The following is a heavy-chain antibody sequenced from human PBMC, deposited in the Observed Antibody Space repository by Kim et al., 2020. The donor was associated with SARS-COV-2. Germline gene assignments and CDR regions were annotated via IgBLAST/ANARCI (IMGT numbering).Heavy chain of an antibody. V-gene: IGHV1-46*01. Sequence: ASVTVSCKASGYTFTSSYMHWVRQAPGQGPQWMGIINPSGGSTSYAQKFQGRVTMTRDTSTSTVYMELSSLRSEDTAVYYCARDGGSSWYGNWFDPWGQGTLVTVSS. D-gene: IGHD6-13*01. J-gene: IGHJ5*02. CDR3: ARDGGSSWYGNWFDP. CDR1: GYTFTSSY. CDR2: INPSGGST.